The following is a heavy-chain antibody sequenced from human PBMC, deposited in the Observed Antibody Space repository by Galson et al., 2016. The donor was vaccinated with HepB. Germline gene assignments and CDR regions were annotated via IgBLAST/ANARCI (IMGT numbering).Heavy chain of an antibody. Sequence: AAPVKGGFTISRDDSKNTLYLQMNSLKTEDTALYYCATDRTATSVFDYWGQGSLVTVSS. J-gene: IGHJ4*02. CDR3: ATDRTATSVFDY. D-gene: IGHD5-18*01. V-gene: IGHV3-15*01.